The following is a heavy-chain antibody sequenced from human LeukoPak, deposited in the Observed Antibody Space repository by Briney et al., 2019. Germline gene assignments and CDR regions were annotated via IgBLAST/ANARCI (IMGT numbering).Heavy chain of an antibody. Sequence: PSETLSLTCTVSGYSISSGYYWGWIRQPPGKGLEWIGEINHSGSTNYNPSLKSRVTISVDTSKNQFSLKLSSVTAADTAVYYCARLARSGERGYYSRDGAFDIWGQGTMVTVSS. CDR2: INHSGST. D-gene: IGHD3-3*01. CDR1: GYSISSGYY. CDR3: ARLARSGERGYYSRDGAFDI. V-gene: IGHV4-38-2*02. J-gene: IGHJ3*02.